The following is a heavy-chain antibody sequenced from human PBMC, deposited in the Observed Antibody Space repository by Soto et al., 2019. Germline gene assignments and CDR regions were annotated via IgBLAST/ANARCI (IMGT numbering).Heavy chain of an antibody. J-gene: IGHJ4*02. V-gene: IGHV3-33*01. D-gene: IGHD3-10*01. CDR2: IWYDGSNK. CDR1: GFTFSSYG. CDR3: ARDASTGGEMWY. Sequence: QVQLVESGGGVVQPGRSLRLSCAASGFTFSSYGMHWVRQAPGKGLEWVAVIWYDGSNKYYADSVKGRFTISRDNSKNTLYLQMNSLRAEDTAVYYCARDASTGGEMWYWGQGTLGTVSS.